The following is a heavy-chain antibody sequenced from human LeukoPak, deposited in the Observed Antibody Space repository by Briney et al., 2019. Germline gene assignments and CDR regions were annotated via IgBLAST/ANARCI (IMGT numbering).Heavy chain of an antibody. CDR2: IYSGGST. V-gene: IGHV3-66*02. D-gene: IGHD6-6*01. CDR3: ARDTGIAALGMDV. Sequence: GGSLRLSCAASGFTVSSNYMSWVRQAPGEGLEWVSVIYSGGSTYYADSVKGRFTISRDNSKNTLYLQMNSLRAEDTAVYYCARDTGIAALGMDVWGKGTTVTVSS. CDR1: GFTVSSNY. J-gene: IGHJ6*03.